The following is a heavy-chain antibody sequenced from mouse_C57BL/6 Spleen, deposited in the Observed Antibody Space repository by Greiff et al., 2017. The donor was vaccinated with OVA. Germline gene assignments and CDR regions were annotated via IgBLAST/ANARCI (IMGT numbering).Heavy chain of an antibody. CDR2: ISYDGSN. CDR3: ARGAGLRRGGFDY. Sequence: EVQLVESGPGLVKPSQSLSLTCSVTGYSITSGYYWNWIRQFPGNKLEWMGYISYDGSNNYNPSLKNRISITRDTSKNQFFLKLNSVTTEDTATYYCARGAGLRRGGFDYWGQGTTLTVSS. J-gene: IGHJ2*01. D-gene: IGHD2-4*01. V-gene: IGHV3-6*01. CDR1: GYSITSGYY.